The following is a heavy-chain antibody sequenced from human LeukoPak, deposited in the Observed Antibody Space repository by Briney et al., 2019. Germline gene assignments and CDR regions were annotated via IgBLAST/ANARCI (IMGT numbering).Heavy chain of an antibody. CDR3: AEGQLWDPIWF. CDR2: ITCSCGST. V-gene: IGHV3-23*01. Sequence: FTFXSXAXXWXRXXXXKXXXXVLAITCSCGSTYYADSLKGRFTISRDNSKNKLYLQMNSLRAEDTAVYYCAEGQLWDPIWFWGQGTLVTVSS. CDR1: FTFXSXA. J-gene: IGHJ4*02. D-gene: IGHD3-10*01.